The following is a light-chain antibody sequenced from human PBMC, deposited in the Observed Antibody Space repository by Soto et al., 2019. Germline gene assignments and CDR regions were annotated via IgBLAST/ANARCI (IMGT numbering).Light chain of an antibody. CDR2: AAS. CDR1: RDIASS. Sequence: VVMTQPPVTLSVSPGERVTLSCRASRDIASSLAWYQQKPGQGPRLLIYAASTRASGIPDRFSGGGSGTEFTLTITSLQSEDFAVYYCQQYKTWRTFGQGAKVEIK. J-gene: IGKJ1*01. CDR3: QQYKTWRT. V-gene: IGKV3-15*01.